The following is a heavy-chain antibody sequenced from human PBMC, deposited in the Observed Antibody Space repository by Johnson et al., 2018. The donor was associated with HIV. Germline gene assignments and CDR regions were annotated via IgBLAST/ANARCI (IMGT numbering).Heavy chain of an antibody. CDR2: ISYDGSNK. V-gene: IGHV3-30-3*01. D-gene: IGHD2-8*01. J-gene: IGHJ3*02. CDR3: AAGYAMASDAFDI. CDR1: GFTFSNAW. Sequence: VQLVESGGDLVKPGGSLRLSCAASGFTFSNAWMSWVRQAPGKGLEWVAVISYDGSNKYYADSVKGRFTISRDNAKNSLYLQMNSLRAEDTAVYYCAAGYAMASDAFDIWGQGTMVTVSS.